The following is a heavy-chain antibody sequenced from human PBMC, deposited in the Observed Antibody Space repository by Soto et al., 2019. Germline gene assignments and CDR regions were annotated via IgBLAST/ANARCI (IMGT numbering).Heavy chain of an antibody. D-gene: IGHD6-13*01. Sequence: QVQLQESGPGLVKPSETLSLTCGVSGGSISNNYWSWIRQPPGKGLEWIGYISHSGSTNYNPSLKSRVTISVDTSKKQFSLKLNSVIAADTAVYYCARGGTYSRLIIGDWFDPWGQGTLVTVAS. CDR3: ARGGTYSRLIIGDWFDP. J-gene: IGHJ5*02. V-gene: IGHV4-59*01. CDR2: ISHSGST. CDR1: GGSISNNY.